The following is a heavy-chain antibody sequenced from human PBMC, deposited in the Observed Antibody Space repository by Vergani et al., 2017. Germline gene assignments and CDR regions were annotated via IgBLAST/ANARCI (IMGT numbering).Heavy chain of an antibody. D-gene: IGHD1-26*01. CDR3: ANSPYRHRIRLGATIDY. CDR1: GGSISSGSYY. V-gene: IGHV4-61*02. CDR2: IYTSGST. Sequence: QVQLQESGPGLVKPSQTLSLTCTVSGGSISSGSYYWSWIRQPAGKGLEWIGRIYTSGSTNYNPSLKSRVTISVDTSKNQFSLKLSSVTAADTAVYYCANSPYRHRIRLGATIDYWGQGTLVTVSS. J-gene: IGHJ4*02.